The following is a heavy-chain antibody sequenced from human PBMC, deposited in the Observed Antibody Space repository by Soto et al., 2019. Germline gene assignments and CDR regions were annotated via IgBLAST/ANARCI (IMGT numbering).Heavy chain of an antibody. D-gene: IGHD3-10*01. Sequence: PSETLSLTCTVSGGSIGSYYWSWIRQPPGKGLEWIGYIYYSGSTNHNPSLKSRVTISVDTSKNQFSLKLSSVTAADTAVYYCARSTSGSYYKPYNWFDPWGQGTLVTVSS. CDR1: GGSIGSYY. CDR2: IYYSGST. V-gene: IGHV4-59*08. J-gene: IGHJ5*02. CDR3: ARSTSGSYYKPYNWFDP.